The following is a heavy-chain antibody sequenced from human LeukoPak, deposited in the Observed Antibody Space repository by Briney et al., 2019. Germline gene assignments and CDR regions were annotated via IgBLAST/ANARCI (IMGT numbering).Heavy chain of an antibody. Sequence: PSETPSLTSTVPRYYATEGYYWGWIPQPPGKDLESIRHIYHFGDTFYNPSLNTRVTLSVDTSQNQISLTLTSLTAADTATYYCARIDKTQRLVLGVEQWGQGTLVTVSS. CDR2: IYHFGDT. J-gene: IGHJ1*01. CDR3: ARIDKTQRLVLGVEQ. CDR1: RYYATEGYY. D-gene: IGHD6-13*01. V-gene: IGHV4-38-2*02.